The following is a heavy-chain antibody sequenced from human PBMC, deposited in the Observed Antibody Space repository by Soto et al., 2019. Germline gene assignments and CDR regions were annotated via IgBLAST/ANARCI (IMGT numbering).Heavy chain of an antibody. V-gene: IGHV3-30*18. Sequence: VQLLESGGGLIQPGGSLRXXCAXSXXTFXYGIHWLRQAPGKGLEWVAYISYDSSNKFYGDSVKGRFTISRDNSKNTQFLQMNSLRAEDTAVYYCAKLVIGYCSGNTCDDYWGQGTLVAVSS. D-gene: IGHD2-15*01. CDR2: ISYDSSNK. J-gene: IGHJ4*02. CDR3: AKLVIGYCSGNTCDDY. CDR1: XXTFXYG.